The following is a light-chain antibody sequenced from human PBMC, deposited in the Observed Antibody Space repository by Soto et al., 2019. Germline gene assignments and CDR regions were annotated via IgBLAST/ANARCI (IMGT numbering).Light chain of an antibody. J-gene: IGKJ4*01. CDR3: HHYNNWPHT. V-gene: IGKV3-15*01. CDR2: GAS. CDR1: QSVASN. Sequence: DIVMTQSPATLSVSPGETATISCRARQSVASNLAWYQQRPGQAPRRLIYGASTRATGVPARFSGSGSGTEFTLTISSLQSEDFAVYYCHHYNNWPHTFGGGTKVEIK.